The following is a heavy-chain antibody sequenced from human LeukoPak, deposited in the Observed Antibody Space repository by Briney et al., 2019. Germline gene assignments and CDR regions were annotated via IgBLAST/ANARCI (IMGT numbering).Heavy chain of an antibody. CDR1: GFTVSSDY. V-gene: IGHV3-53*05. CDR3: ARNWFDP. Sequence: PGGSLRLSCAASGFTVSSDYMSWVRQAPGKGLEWVSVIYSGGSTYYADSEKGRFTISRDKSKNTVYLQMNSLRFEDTAMYYCARNWFDPWGQGTLVTVSS. CDR2: IYSGGST. J-gene: IGHJ5*02.